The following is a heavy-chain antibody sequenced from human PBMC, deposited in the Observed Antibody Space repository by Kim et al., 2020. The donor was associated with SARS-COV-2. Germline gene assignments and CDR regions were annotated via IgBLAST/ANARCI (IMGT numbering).Heavy chain of an antibody. Sequence: TYYADSVKGRFTISGDNSKNTVYLQMNSLRVEDTAVYYCARDDRTVTTDYWGQGTLVTVSS. V-gene: IGHV3-66*01. D-gene: IGHD4-17*01. J-gene: IGHJ4*02. CDR2: T. CDR3: ARDDRTVTTDY.